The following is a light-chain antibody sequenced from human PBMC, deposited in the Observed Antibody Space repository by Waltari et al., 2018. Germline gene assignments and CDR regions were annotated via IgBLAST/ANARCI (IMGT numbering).Light chain of an antibody. J-gene: IGKJ4*01. CDR2: EDS. CDR1: ESLLRSVGKTY. CDR3: MLTLRLPSFS. V-gene: IGKV2D-29*01. Sequence: VVTQAPVSISVTPGQPASMSCKLSESLLRSVGKTYLYWYLQKPGQPPRRLIYEDSKRFSGVPDRFSGSESGTDFTLRISRVEAEDVGVYYCMLTLRLPSFSFGGGTKVEIK.